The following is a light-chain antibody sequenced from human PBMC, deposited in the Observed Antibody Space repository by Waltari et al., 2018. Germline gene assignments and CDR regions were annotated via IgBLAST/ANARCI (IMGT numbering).Light chain of an antibody. Sequence: QSALTQPASVSGSPGQSITIPCTGTSGDVGSYNYGSWYQQHPVKAPKLLFYDVPNRPSGLSNRSSGSKSGTTASLTISGLQAEDEADYYCSSYMDTTTLELFGGGTSLTVL. CDR2: DVP. V-gene: IGLV2-14*03. J-gene: IGLJ2*01. CDR3: SSYMDTTTLEL. CDR1: SGDVGSYNY.